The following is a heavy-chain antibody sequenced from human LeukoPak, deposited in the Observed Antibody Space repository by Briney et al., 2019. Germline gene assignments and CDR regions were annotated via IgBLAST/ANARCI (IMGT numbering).Heavy chain of an antibody. CDR2: MNPNSGNT. J-gene: IGHJ6*03. CDR3: ARNRGVVVPAAPSDYYYYYMDV. Sequence: ASVKVSCKASGYTFTSYDINWVRQATGQGLEWMGWMNPNSGNTGYAQKFQGRVTITRNTFISTAYMELSSLRSEDTAVYYCARNRGVVVPAAPSDYYYYYMDVWGKGTTVTVFS. CDR1: GYTFTSYD. V-gene: IGHV1-8*03. D-gene: IGHD2-2*01.